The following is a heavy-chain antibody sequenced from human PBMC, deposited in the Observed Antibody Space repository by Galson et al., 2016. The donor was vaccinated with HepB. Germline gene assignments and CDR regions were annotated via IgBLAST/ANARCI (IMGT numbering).Heavy chain of an antibody. CDR3: ERGVGGVPSANFYYGMDV. CDR1: GFAVSDNY. Sequence: SLRLSCAASGFAVSDNYMSWVRQAPGKGLEWVSVIYRGGFTYYADSVTARFTISRDNSENTLYLQMNSLRAEDTAVYYCERGVGGVPSANFYYGMDVWGQGATVTASS. CDR2: IYRGGFT. D-gene: IGHD2-2*01. J-gene: IGHJ6*02. V-gene: IGHV3-66*01.